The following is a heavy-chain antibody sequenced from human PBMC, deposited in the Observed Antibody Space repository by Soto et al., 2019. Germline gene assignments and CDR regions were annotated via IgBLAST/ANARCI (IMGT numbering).Heavy chain of an antibody. CDR1: GYTFTAYH. V-gene: IGHV1-3*01. Sequence: QAQLVQSGAEVKKPGASVRVSCTTPGYTFTAYHIHWLRQAPGQRLEWLGWINPDNGNTKYSQNFWGRVTITRDTSASTAHMELSSLRPEDTAIYYCTREEYCTGGTCYRYFGLWGRGTLVTVSS. CDR2: INPDNGNT. J-gene: IGHJ2*01. CDR3: TREEYCTGGTCYRYFGL. D-gene: IGHD2-15*01.